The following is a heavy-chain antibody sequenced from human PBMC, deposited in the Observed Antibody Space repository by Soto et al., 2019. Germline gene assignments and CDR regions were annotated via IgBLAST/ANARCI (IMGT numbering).Heavy chain of an antibody. V-gene: IGHV1-2*04. Sequence: ASVKVSCKASGYTFTGYYMHWVRQAPGQGLEWMGWINPNSGGTNYAQKFQGWVTMTRDTSISTAYMELSRLRSDDTAVYYCAREAVSSLYYYGMDVWGQGTTVTVSS. CDR2: INPNSGGT. CDR3: AREAVSSLYYYGMDV. D-gene: IGHD6-6*01. CDR1: GYTFTGYY. J-gene: IGHJ6*02.